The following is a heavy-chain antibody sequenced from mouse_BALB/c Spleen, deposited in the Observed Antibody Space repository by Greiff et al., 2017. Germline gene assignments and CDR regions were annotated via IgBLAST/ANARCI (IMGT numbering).Heavy chain of an antibody. D-gene: IGHD2-14*01. CDR3: AREGYDAWFAY. J-gene: IGHJ3*01. Sequence: EVHLVESGGGLVKPGGSLKLSCAASGFTFSSYAMSWVRQTPEKRLEWVASISSGGSTYYPDSVKGRFTISRDNARNILYLQMSSLRSEDTAMYYCAREGYDAWFAYWGQGTLVTVSA. CDR1: GFTFSSYA. V-gene: IGHV5-6-5*01. CDR2: ISSGGST.